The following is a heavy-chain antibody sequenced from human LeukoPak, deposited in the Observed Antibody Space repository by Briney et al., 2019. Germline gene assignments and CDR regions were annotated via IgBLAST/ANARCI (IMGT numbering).Heavy chain of an antibody. Sequence: PGGSLRLSCAASGFRLSGFWMSWVRQAPGKGLEWVANIREDGSEKYYVDSVKGRFTISRDNAKNSLFLQMSSLRVEDTAVYFCARGVAVDHWGQGTLVTVSS. CDR3: ARGVAVDH. D-gene: IGHD3-3*01. J-gene: IGHJ4*02. CDR1: GFRLSGFW. V-gene: IGHV3-7*04. CDR2: IREDGSEK.